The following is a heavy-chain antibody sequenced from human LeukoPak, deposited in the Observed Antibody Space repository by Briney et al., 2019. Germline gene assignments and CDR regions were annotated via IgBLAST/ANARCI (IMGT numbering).Heavy chain of an antibody. D-gene: IGHD3-10*01. J-gene: IGHJ4*02. Sequence: GGSLRLSCAASGFTFSSYEMNWVRQAPGKGLEWVSYISSSGSTIYYADSVKGRFTISRDNAKNSLYLQMNSLRAEDTAVYYCARASITHPFDYWGQGTLVTVSS. CDR2: ISSSGSTI. CDR3: ARASITHPFDY. CDR1: GFTFSSYE. V-gene: IGHV3-48*03.